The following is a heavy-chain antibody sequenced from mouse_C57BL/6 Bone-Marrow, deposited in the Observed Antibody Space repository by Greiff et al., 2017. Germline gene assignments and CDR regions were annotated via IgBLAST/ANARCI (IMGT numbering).Heavy chain of an antibody. CDR1: GYTFTSYW. V-gene: IGHV1-74*01. D-gene: IGHD1-1*01. CDR3: SIFTTVVANAMDY. J-gene: IGHJ4*01. Sequence: VQLQQPGAELVKPGASVKVSCKASGYTFTSYWMHWVKQRPGQGLEWIGRIHTSDSDTNYNQKFKGKATLTVDKSSRTAYMHLSSLTSEDAAIYNCSIFTTVVANAMDYWGQGTSVTVSS. CDR2: IHTSDSDT.